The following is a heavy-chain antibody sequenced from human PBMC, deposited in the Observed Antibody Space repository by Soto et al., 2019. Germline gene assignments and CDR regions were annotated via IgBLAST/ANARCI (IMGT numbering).Heavy chain of an antibody. Sequence: GGSLRLSCAASGFTFNNFAMSWVRQSPGKGLEWVSAVSGGGGDTYYADSVKGRFTISRDNFKNTLDLQMNSLRADDTAIYFCARCTVDIFVSSGWRNWFVPWGPGALVTVSS. D-gene: IGHD5-12*01. CDR2: VSGGGGDT. V-gene: IGHV3-23*01. J-gene: IGHJ5*02. CDR1: GFTFNNFA. CDR3: ARCTVDIFVSSGWRNWFVP.